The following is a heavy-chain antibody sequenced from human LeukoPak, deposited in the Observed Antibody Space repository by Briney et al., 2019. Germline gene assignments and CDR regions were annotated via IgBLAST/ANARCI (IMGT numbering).Heavy chain of an antibody. CDR2: INPGGSAK. V-gene: IGHV3-7*01. CDR3: ARWGLSYTIDY. CDR1: GGSIRSSHYY. Sequence: ETLSLTCTVSGGSIRSSHYYWSWVRQSPGKGLEWVANINPGGSAKYYVDSVKGRFTISRDDAKTSLYLQMDSLRAEDTAVYSCARWGLSYTIDYWGQGTLVTVSS. D-gene: IGHD2-21*01. J-gene: IGHJ4*02.